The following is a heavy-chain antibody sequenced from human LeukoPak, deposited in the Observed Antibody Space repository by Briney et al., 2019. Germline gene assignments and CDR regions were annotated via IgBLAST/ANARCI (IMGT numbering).Heavy chain of an antibody. CDR3: AKEDRYTGYASYYFDS. CDR2: KNWDGTRT. D-gene: IGHD5-12*01. Sequence: PGGSLRLPCAASGFIFSDYYMSWLRQARGKGLEWVTLKNWDGTRTYYAGSVKGRFTISRENSRNSLYLQMSSLKTEDTALYYCAKEDRYTGYASYYFDSWGRGTLVTVSS. CDR1: GFIFSDYY. V-gene: IGHV3-43*01. J-gene: IGHJ4*02.